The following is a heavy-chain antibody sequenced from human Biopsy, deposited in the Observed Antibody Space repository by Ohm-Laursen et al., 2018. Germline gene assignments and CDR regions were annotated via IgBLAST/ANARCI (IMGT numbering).Heavy chain of an antibody. CDR1: GGSFTGHY. D-gene: IGHD4-23*01. J-gene: IGHJ4*02. CDR3: ARGSNDFGGLYFPR. CDR2: ISYTGYT. V-gene: IGHV4-59*11. Sequence: GTLSLTCPVSGGSFTGHYWSWIRQPPAKGLEWIGHISYTGYTSYNASLKSRVTISVDTSRNHFSLRLSSLTAADTAVYYCARGSNDFGGLYFPRWGQGTLLTVSS.